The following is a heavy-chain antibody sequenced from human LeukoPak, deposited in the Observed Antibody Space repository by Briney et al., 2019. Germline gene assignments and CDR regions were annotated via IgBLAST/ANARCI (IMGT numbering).Heavy chain of an antibody. D-gene: IGHD3-9*01. CDR3: ARTRYYDILTGYNYYMDV. V-gene: IGHV1-18*01. CDR2: ISAYNGNT. J-gene: IGHJ6*03. CDR1: GYTFTSYG. Sequence: ASVKVSCKASGYTFTSYGISWVRQAPGQGLEWMGWISAYNGNTNYAQKLQGRVTMTTDTSTSTAYMELSSLRSEDTAVYYCARTRYYDILTGYNYYMDVWGKGTTVTVSS.